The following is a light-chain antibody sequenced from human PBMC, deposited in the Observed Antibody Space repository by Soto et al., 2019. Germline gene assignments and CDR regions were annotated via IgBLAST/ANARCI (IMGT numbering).Light chain of an antibody. CDR1: SSDIGSYNS. Sequence: QSVLTQPPSASGSPGQSVTISCTGTSSDIGSYNSVSWYQQHPGKAPKLMIYEVRKRPSGVPDRFSGSKSGNTASLTVSGLQAEDEADYYCAAWDDSLNGHVVFGGGTKLTVL. J-gene: IGLJ2*01. CDR3: AAWDDSLNGHVV. CDR2: EVR. V-gene: IGLV2-8*01.